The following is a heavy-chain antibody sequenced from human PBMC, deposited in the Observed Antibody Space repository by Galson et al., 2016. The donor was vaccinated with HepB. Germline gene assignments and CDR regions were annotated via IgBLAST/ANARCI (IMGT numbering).Heavy chain of an antibody. Sequence: SETLSLTCTVSAASISNYYWSWIRQPPGKGLEWIGFIYSTGSTNYNPSLKTRVPMSVDTSKYQFSLTLTSVTAADTAMYYWASAGSEYDFWSGYPSNYHFDHWGQGTLVTVSS. CDR1: AASISNYY. V-gene: IGHV4-59*01. J-gene: IGHJ4*02. CDR2: IYSTGST. D-gene: IGHD3-3*01. CDR3: ASAGSEYDFWSGYPSNYHFDH.